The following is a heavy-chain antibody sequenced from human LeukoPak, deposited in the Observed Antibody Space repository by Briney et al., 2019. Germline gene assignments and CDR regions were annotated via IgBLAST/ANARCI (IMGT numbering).Heavy chain of an antibody. CDR2: IYYSGST. V-gene: IGHV4-39*07. D-gene: IGHD4-17*01. Sequence: TSETLSLTCTVSGGSISSSSYYWGWIRQPPGKGLEWIGSIYYSGSTYYNPSLKSRVTISVDTSKNQFSLKLSSVTAADTAVYYCARDFDYGGAFDIWGQGTMVTVSS. CDR3: ARDFDYGGAFDI. CDR1: GGSISSSSYY. J-gene: IGHJ3*02.